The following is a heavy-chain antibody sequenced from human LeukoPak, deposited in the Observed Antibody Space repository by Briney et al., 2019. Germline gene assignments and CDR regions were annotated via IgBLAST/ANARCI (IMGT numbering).Heavy chain of an antibody. J-gene: IGHJ4*02. CDR3: ARGRGQWLATYYFDY. Sequence: GASVKVSCKASGYTFTSYAMNWVRQAPGQGLEWMGWINPNSGGTNYAQKFQGRVTMTRDTSISTAYMELSRLRSDDTAVYYCARGRGQWLATYYFDYWGQGTLVTVSS. CDR2: INPNSGGT. CDR1: GYTFTSYA. V-gene: IGHV1-2*02. D-gene: IGHD6-19*01.